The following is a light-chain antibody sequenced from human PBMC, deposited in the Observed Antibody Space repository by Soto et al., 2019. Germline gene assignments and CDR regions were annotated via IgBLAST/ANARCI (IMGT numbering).Light chain of an antibody. V-gene: IGKV1-5*03. CDR3: QQSNSYSS. CDR2: KAS. CDR1: QSVGRW. Sequence: DIQMTQSPSTLSASVGDRVTITCRASQSVGRWLAWYQQKPGKAPKLLIYKASNLDSGVPSRFSGSGSGTEFTLTISSLRPDDFATYFCQQSNSYSSFGQGTKVDIK. J-gene: IGKJ2*01.